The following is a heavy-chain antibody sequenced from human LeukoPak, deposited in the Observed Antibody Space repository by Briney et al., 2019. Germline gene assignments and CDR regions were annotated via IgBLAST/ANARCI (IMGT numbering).Heavy chain of an antibody. J-gene: IGHJ6*04. Sequence: GESLKISCKGSGYSFTSYWIGWVRQMPGKGLEWMGIIYPGDSDTRYSPSFQGQVTISADKSISTAYLQWSSLKASDTAMYYCARQTYSSRGSPYYGMDVWGKGTTVTVSS. CDR2: IYPGDSDT. D-gene: IGHD6-13*01. CDR3: ARQTYSSRGSPYYGMDV. CDR1: GYSFTSYW. V-gene: IGHV5-51*01.